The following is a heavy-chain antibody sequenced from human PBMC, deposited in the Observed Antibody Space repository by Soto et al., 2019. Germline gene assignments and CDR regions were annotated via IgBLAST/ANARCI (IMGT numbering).Heavy chain of an antibody. D-gene: IGHD5-18*01. Sequence: ASVKVSCKASGYTFTSYYMHWVRQATGQGLEWMGIINPSGGSTSYAQKFQGRVTMTRDTSTSTVYMELSSLRSEDTAVYYCARDGPGGYSYGFDYYYYGMDVWGQGTTVTGSS. CDR1: GYTFTSYY. CDR2: INPSGGST. V-gene: IGHV1-46*01. CDR3: ARDGPGGYSYGFDYYYYGMDV. J-gene: IGHJ6*02.